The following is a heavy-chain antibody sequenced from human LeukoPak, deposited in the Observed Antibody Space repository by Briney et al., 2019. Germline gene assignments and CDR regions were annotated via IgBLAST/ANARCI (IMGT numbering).Heavy chain of an antibody. CDR2: FDPEDGET. V-gene: IGHV1-24*01. J-gene: IGHJ4*02. Sequence: ASVKVSFKVSGYTLSELFMHWVRQAPGKGLEWMGGFDPEDGETIYAQKFQGRVTMTEDTSTDTAYMELSSLRSEDTAVYYCATGFYSYGPIDGYWGQGTLVTVSS. CDR3: ATGFYSYGPIDGY. D-gene: IGHD5-18*01. CDR1: GYTLSELF.